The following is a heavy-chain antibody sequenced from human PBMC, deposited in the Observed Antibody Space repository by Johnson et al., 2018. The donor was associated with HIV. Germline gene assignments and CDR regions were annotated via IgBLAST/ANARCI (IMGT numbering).Heavy chain of an antibody. V-gene: IGHV3-13*01. Sequence: VQLVESGGGLVQPGGSLRLSCAASGITFSSYDMHWVRQATGKGLEWVSAIGTAGDTYYEDPVKGRLTISREHAKNSLYLQMNSLRAGDTAVYYCARGDYGDYLNAFDIWGQGTMVTVSS. CDR1: GITFSSYD. J-gene: IGHJ3*02. CDR3: ARGDYGDYLNAFDI. D-gene: IGHD4-17*01. CDR2: IGTAGDT.